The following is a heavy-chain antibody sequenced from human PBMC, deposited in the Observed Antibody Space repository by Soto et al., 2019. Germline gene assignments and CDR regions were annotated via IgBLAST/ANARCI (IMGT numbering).Heavy chain of an antibody. CDR1: GYTFTGYY. J-gene: IGHJ5*02. D-gene: IGHD3-22*01. Sequence: QVQLVQSGAEVKKSGASVKVSCKASGYTFTGYYIHWVRQAPRQGLEWMGWINPKTGGTNYAQKFQGRVTMSRDTSITTAYMELSRLRSDDTAVYYCARMDDSSVYYFAPWGQGTLVTVSS. V-gene: IGHV1-2*02. CDR2: INPKTGGT. CDR3: ARMDDSSVYYFAP.